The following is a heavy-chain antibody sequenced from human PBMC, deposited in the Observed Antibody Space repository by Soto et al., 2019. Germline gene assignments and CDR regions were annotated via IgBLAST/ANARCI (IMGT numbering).Heavy chain of an antibody. V-gene: IGHV3-43*01. Sequence: HPNTAAEGTFVDYTRRRILQATRKGLEWVSLISWDGGSTYYADSVKGRFTISRDNSKNSLYLQMNSPRTEDTALYSCATNRSSGTAYYSGMDVGGKGTTVTVSS. J-gene: IGHJ6*04. CDR1: EGTFVDYT. D-gene: IGHD6-25*01. CDR3: ATNRSSGTAYYSGMDV. CDR2: ISWDGGST.